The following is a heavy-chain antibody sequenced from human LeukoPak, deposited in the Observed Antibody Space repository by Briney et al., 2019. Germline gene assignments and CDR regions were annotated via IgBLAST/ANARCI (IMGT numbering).Heavy chain of an antibody. CDR2: LFDSVNT. J-gene: IGHJ6*02. CDR1: GGSISSHY. D-gene: IGHD3-22*01. CDR3: ARNYDSSGYYSFGSHYYYYGMDV. V-gene: IGHV4-59*11. Sequence: SETLSLTCTVSGGSISSHYWSWIRQPPGKGLEWIAYLFDSVNTKDNPSLQSRLTLSADTSKNQFSLRLSSVTAADTAVYYCARNYDSSGYYSFGSHYYYYGMDVWGQGTTVTVSS.